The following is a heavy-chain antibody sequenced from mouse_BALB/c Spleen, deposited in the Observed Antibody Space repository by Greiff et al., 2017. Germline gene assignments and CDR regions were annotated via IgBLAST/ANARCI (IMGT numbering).Heavy chain of an antibody. J-gene: IGHJ4*01. Sequence: EVKLMESGPSLVKPSQTLSLTCSVTGDSITSGYWNWIRKFPGNKLEYMGYISYSGSTYYNPSLKSRISITRDTSKNQYYLQLNSVTTEDTATYYCARYDYDVRYAMDYWGQGTSVTVSS. CDR3: ARYDYDVRYAMDY. V-gene: IGHV3-8*02. CDR1: GDSITSGY. CDR2: ISYSGST. D-gene: IGHD2-4*01.